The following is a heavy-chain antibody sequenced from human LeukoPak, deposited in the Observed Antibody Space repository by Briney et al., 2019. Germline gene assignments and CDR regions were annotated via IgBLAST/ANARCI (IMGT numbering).Heavy chain of an antibody. CDR2: IIPIFGTA. CDR3: ARDVAFEYDSSGYYAD. D-gene: IGHD3-22*01. V-gene: IGHV1-69*13. Sequence: ASVKASCKASGGTFSSYAISWVRQAPGQGLEWMGGIIPIFGTANYAQKFQGRVTITADESTSTAYMELSSLRSEDTAVYYCARDVAFEYDSSGYYADWGQGTLVTVSS. J-gene: IGHJ4*02. CDR1: GGTFSSYA.